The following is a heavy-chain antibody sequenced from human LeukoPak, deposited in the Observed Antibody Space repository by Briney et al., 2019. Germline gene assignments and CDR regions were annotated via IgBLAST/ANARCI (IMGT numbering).Heavy chain of an antibody. Sequence: SETLSLTCTVSGYSISSGYYWGWIRQPPGRGLEWIGSIYYSGSTYYNPSLKSRVTISVDTSKNQFSLKLSSVTAADTAVYYCARHNFRLRYFDWFLYYFDYWGQGTLVTVSS. V-gene: IGHV4-38-2*02. D-gene: IGHD3-9*01. CDR1: GYSISSGYY. J-gene: IGHJ4*02. CDR2: IYYSGST. CDR3: ARHNFRLRYFDWFLYYFDY.